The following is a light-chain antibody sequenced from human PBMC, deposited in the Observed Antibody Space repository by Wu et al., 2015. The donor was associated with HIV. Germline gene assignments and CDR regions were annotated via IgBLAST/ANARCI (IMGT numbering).Light chain of an antibody. Sequence: DILMTQSPSSLSASVTDKVTITCRASQDIRNSVAWLQQRPGQAPKLLLYAASTLESGIPSRFSGTGYGTDFTLTISGLRPEDFATYYCQQHSSIPFSFGQGTRLDIK. CDR2: AAS. CDR3: QQHSSIPFS. V-gene: IGKV1-NL1*01. CDR1: QDIRNS. J-gene: IGKJ2*03.